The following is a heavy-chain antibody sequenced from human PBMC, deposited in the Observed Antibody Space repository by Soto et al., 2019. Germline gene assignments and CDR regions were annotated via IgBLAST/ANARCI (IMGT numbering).Heavy chain of an antibody. CDR2: TMPIFGSA. J-gene: IGHJ4*02. CDR3: ARQFDSDTTGYYYAY. D-gene: IGHD3-22*01. Sequence: GASVKVSCKASGGTFSRNTISWVRQAPGQGLEWMGGTMPIFGSANYAQKFQGRVTITADENTRTVYMELSRLRSEDTAVYYCARQFDSDTTGYYYAYWGQGTLVTVSS. V-gene: IGHV1-69*13. CDR1: GGTFSRNT.